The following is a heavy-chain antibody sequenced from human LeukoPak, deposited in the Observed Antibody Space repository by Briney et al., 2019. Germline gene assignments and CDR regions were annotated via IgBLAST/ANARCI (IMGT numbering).Heavy chain of an antibody. CDR1: GYSISSGYY. D-gene: IGHD4-17*01. J-gene: IGHJ3*02. CDR2: IYHSGST. CDR3: ARDPIYGDYGYDAFDI. V-gene: IGHV4-38-2*02. Sequence: PSETLSLTCTVSGYSISSGYYWGWIRQPPGKGLEWIGSIYHSGSTYYNPSLKSRVTISVDTSKNQFSLKLSSVTAADTAVYYCARDPIYGDYGYDAFDIWGQGTMVTVSS.